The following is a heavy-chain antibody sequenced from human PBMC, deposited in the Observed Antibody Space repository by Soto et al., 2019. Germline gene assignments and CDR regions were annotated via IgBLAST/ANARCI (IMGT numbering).Heavy chain of an antibody. CDR1: GYTFTSYG. CDR2: ISAYNGNT. J-gene: IGHJ3*02. Sequence: ASVKVSCKASGYTFTSYGISWVRQAPGQGLEWMGWISAYNGNTNYTQKLQGRVTMTTDTSTSTAYMELRSLRSDDTAVYCCARVSKVERITMIVVVPPGAFDIWGQGTMVTVSS. V-gene: IGHV1-18*01. CDR3: ARVSKVERITMIVVVPPGAFDI. D-gene: IGHD3-22*01.